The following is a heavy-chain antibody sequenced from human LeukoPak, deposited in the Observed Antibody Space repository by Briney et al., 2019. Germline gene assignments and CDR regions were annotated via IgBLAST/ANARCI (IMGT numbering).Heavy chain of an antibody. CDR2: IHRSGSP. V-gene: IGHV4-4*02. CDR1: LDSTTSNF. J-gene: IGHJ4*02. CDR3: AREILGGFNPGAY. D-gene: IGHD1-14*01. Sequence: SEPLSLTCTVSLDSTTSNFWSWVRQPPGKGLEWLGEIHRSGSPNYNPSLQSRVTISIDRSRNQIALELSSVTAADTAVYYCAREILGGFNPGAYWGQGTLVTVSS.